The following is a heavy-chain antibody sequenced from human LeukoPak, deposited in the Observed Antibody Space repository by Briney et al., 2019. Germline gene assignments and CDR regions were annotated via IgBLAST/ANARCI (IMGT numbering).Heavy chain of an antibody. CDR3: ARRSPLTTVTTWFDY. Sequence: SETLSLTCTVSGGSISSYYWSWIRQPPGKGLEWIGYIYYSGSTNYNPSLKSRVTISVDTSKNQFSLKLSSVTAADTAVYYCARRSPLTTVTTWFDYWAREPWSPSPQ. CDR1: GGSISSYY. J-gene: IGHJ4*02. V-gene: IGHV4-59*08. D-gene: IGHD4-11*01. CDR2: IYYSGST.